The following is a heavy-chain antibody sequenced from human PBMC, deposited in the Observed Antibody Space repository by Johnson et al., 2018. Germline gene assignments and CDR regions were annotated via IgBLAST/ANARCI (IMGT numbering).Heavy chain of an antibody. CDR3: ARTLYLVESWFDP. D-gene: IGHD3-16*01. J-gene: IGHJ5*02. CDR2: VSYRST. V-gene: IGHV4-39*01. CDR1: GDSISRGNYY. Sequence: QVQLQESGPGLVKPSETLSLTCTLSGDSISRGNYYWDWIRQSPGKGLEGIGSVSYRSTYYNPSLKSRLTISVDTSKNQVSLKLTSVTAADSGVYYWARTLYLVESWFDPWGQGTLVTVSS.